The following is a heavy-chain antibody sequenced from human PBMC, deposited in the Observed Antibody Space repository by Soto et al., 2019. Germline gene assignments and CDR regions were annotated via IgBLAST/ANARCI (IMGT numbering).Heavy chain of an antibody. CDR1: GYTFTSYA. J-gene: IGHJ3*02. V-gene: IGHV1-3*01. CDR2: INAGNGNT. CDR3: ARKNTIFGVVTRGAFDI. Sequence: ASVKVSCKASGYTFTSYAMHWVRQAPGQRLEWMGWINAGNGNTKYSQKFQGRVTITRDTSASTAYMELSSLRSEDTAVYYCARKNTIFGVVTRGAFDIWGQGTMVTVSS. D-gene: IGHD3-3*01.